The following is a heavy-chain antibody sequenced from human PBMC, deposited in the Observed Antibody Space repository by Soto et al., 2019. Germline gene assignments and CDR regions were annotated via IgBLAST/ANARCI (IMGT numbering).Heavy chain of an antibody. D-gene: IGHD2-21*01. CDR2: MNPNSGNT. CDR3: ARSDCYKFNWLDA. Sequence: QVQLVQSGAEVKTPGASVKVSCKASGYTFATYDINWVRQAPGQGLEWMGWMNPNSGNTGYAQKFQGRLTMTRDTALSVAHMELRSLRNEYTAVYYCARSDCYKFNWLDAWGQGTLVTVSA. CDR1: GYTFATYD. J-gene: IGHJ5*02. V-gene: IGHV1-8*01.